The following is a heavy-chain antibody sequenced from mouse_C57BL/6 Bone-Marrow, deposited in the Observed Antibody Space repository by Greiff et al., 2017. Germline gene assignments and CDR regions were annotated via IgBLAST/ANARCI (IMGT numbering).Heavy chain of an antibody. J-gene: IGHJ4*01. CDR2: ISNGGGST. Sequence: EVKLMESGGGLVQPGGSLKLSCAASGFTFSDYYMYWVRQTPEKRLEWVAYISNGGGSTYYPDPVKGRFTISRDNAKNTLYLQMSRLKSEDTAMXYCARCDGYPLYYYARNYWGQGTSVTVSS. D-gene: IGHD2-3*01. V-gene: IGHV5-12*01. CDR3: ARCDGYPLYYYARNY. CDR1: GFTFSDYY.